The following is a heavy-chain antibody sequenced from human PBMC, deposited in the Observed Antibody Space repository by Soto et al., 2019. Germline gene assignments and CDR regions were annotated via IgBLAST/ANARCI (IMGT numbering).Heavy chain of an antibody. D-gene: IGHD1-26*01. Sequence: QVQLVQSGAEVKKPGSSVKVSCKASGGTFSNYAVTWVRQAPGQGLEWMGGFIPLFGTADYAQKFQGRVTITADESTKTDYMELSSLRSEDTAVYYCARGTLGVGATPYTRYYYGMDVWGQGTTVTVSS. CDR2: FIPLFGTA. CDR1: GGTFSNYA. V-gene: IGHV1-69*01. J-gene: IGHJ6*02. CDR3: ARGTLGVGATPYTRYYYGMDV.